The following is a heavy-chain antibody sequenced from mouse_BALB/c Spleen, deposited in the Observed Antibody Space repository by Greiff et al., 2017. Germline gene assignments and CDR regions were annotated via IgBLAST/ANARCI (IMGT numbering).Heavy chain of an antibody. CDR3: ARPLTAAWFAY. CDR1: GFNIKDYY. V-gene: IGHV14-1*02. Sequence: EVKLVESGAELVRPGALVKLSCKASGFNIKDYYMHWVKQRPEQGLEWIGWIDPENGNTIYDPKFQGKASITADTSSNTAYLQLSSLTSEDTAVYYCARPLTAAWFAYWGQGTLVTVSA. CDR2: IDPENGNT. D-gene: IGHD4-1*01. J-gene: IGHJ3*01.